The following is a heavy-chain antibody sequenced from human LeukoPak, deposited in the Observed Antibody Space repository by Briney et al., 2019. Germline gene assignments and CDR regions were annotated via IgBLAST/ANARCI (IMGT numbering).Heavy chain of an antibody. J-gene: IGHJ4*02. CDR3: AKRGGNSRYYFDY. CDR2: ISYDGSNK. CDR1: GFTFSSYG. D-gene: IGHD4-23*01. V-gene: IGHV3-30*18. Sequence: PGGSLRLSCAASGFTFSSYGMHWVRQAPGKGLEWVAVISYDGSNKYYADSVKGRFTISRDNSKNTLYLQMNSLRAEDTAVYYCAKRGGNSRYYFDYWGQGTLVTVSS.